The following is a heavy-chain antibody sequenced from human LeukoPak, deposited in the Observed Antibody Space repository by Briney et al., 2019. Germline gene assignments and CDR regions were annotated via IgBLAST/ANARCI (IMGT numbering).Heavy chain of an antibody. Sequence: TGGSLRLSCAASGFTVSGNYMSWVRQAPGKGLEWVSVIYSSDNTYYIDSVKGRFTISRDNSKNTLYLQMNSLRAEDTAVYYCAGRRVLDASFDYWGQGTLVTDSP. D-gene: IGHD3-16*01. CDR2: IYSSDNT. CDR3: AGRRVLDASFDY. V-gene: IGHV3-66*02. CDR1: GFTVSGNY. J-gene: IGHJ4*02.